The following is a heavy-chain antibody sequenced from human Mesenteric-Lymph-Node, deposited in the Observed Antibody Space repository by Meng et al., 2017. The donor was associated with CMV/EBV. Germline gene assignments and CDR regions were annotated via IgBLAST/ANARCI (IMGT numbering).Heavy chain of an antibody. V-gene: IGHV1-69*02. CDR1: GGTFSSYT. J-gene: IGHJ5*02. CDR3: AGGIAAAGSRLCDP. Sequence: QVQLVQSGAEVKKPGSSVKVSCKASGGTFSSYTISWVRQAPGQGLEWMGRFSPILGIANYAQKFQGRVTITADKSTSTAYMELSSLRSEDTALYYCAGGIAAAGSRLCDPWGQGTLVTVSS. D-gene: IGHD6-13*01. CDR2: FSPILGIA.